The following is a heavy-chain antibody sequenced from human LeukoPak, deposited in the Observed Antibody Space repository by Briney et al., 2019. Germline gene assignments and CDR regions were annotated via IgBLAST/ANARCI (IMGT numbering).Heavy chain of an antibody. Sequence: ASVKVSCKASGYTFTSYGISWVRQAPGQGLEWMGWISAYNGNTNYAQKLQGRVTMTTDTSTSTAYMELRSLRSDDTAVYYCARDGTTVVTRDAIDIWGQGTMVTVSS. CDR3: ARDGTTVVTRDAIDI. D-gene: IGHD4-23*01. J-gene: IGHJ3*02. CDR1: GYTFTSYG. V-gene: IGHV1-18*01. CDR2: ISAYNGNT.